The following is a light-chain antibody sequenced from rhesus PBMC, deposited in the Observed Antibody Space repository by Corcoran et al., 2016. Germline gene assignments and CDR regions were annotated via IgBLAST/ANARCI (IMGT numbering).Light chain of an antibody. CDR2: SAY. J-gene: IGKJ2*01. CDR3: QQYCDLLPS. CDR1: ESVGSS. V-gene: IGKV3-40*03. Sequence: EIVMTQSPATLSLSPGETATLSCRASESVGSSLAWYQQKPGPAPKLLGHSAYFRATGIPDRFSGSGSRTEFTLTISSLEPEDVGVYHCQQYCDLLPSFGQGTKVEIK.